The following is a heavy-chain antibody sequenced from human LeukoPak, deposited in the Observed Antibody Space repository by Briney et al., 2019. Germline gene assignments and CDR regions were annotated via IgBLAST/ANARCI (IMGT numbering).Heavy chain of an antibody. D-gene: IGHD6-6*01. CDR1: GYTFTGYY. V-gene: IGHV1-2*02. CDR2: INPNSGGT. Sequence: ATVKVSCKASGYTFTGYYMHWARQAPGQGLEWMGWINPNSGGTNYAQKFQGRVTMTRDTSISTAYMELSRLRSDDTAVYYCARGKASSASFDPWGQGTLVTVSS. J-gene: IGHJ5*02. CDR3: ARGKASSASFDP.